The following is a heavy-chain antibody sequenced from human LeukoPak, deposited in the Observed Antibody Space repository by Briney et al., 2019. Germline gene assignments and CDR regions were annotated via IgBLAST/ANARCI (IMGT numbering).Heavy chain of an antibody. Sequence: SVKVSCKASGGTFSSYAISWVRQAPGQGLEWMGGIIPIFGTANYAQKFQGRVTITADESTSTAYMELSILRSEDTAVYYCARESWIERISSTSTTIINWFDPWGQGTLVTVSS. V-gene: IGHV1-69*01. CDR1: GGTFSSYA. CDR3: ARESWIERISSTSTTIINWFDP. J-gene: IGHJ5*02. CDR2: IIPIFGTA. D-gene: IGHD2-2*01.